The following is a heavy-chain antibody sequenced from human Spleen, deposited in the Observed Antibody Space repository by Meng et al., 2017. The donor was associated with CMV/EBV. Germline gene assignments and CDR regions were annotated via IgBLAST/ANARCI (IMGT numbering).Heavy chain of an antibody. CDR3: AKDSRGWSYYLDS. CDR2: IYIGAGNT. D-gene: IGHD3-22*01. CDR1: GFTFTTYA. Sequence: GGSLRLSCAASGFTFTTYAMSWVRQAPGKGLEWVAVIYIGAGNTYYADSVKGRFTISRDNSNNTLYLQTDRLRADDTAVYFCAKDSRGWSYYLDSWGQGTLVTVSS. V-gene: IGHV3-23*03. J-gene: IGHJ4*02.